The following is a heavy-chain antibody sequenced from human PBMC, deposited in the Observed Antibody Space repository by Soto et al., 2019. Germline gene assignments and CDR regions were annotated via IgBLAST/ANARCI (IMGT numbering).Heavy chain of an antibody. CDR3: VGSGYSYFQNKYYFDY. Sequence: VQLLESGGALAQPGGSLRLSCAASGFTFRSYAMSWVRQAPGKGLEWVSGISASGGNEYHADSVKGRFTVSRDNIKNILDLQMNSLRVDDTAVYHCVGSGYSYFQNKYYFDYLGQGTVVSVSS. D-gene: IGHD5-18*01. V-gene: IGHV3-23*01. CDR2: ISASGGNE. CDR1: GFTFRSYA. J-gene: IGHJ4*02.